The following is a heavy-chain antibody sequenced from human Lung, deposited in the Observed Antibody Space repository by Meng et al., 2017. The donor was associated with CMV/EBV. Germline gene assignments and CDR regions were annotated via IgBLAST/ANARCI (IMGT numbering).Heavy chain of an antibody. CDR1: GFTFSDFA. Sequence: EGQVLGSGGGLVKPGGSLRLSCAAFGFTFSDFAMTWVRQVPGQGLEWVSIITKEGTTYYAESVKGRFSITRDNFKNTVYVDMKTLRAEDTALYYCAMGSDAYAWGQGTLVTVSS. V-gene: IGHV3-23*01. D-gene: IGHD3-16*01. CDR2: ITKEGTT. CDR3: AMGSDAYA. J-gene: IGHJ5*02.